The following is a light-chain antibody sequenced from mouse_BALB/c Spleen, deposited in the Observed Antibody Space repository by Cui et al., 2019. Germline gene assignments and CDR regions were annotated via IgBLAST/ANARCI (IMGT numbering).Light chain of an antibody. Sequence: DIVMTQSLSSLSVSAGEKVTMSCKSSQSPLNSGNHKNYLAWYQQKPGQPPKLLIYGASTRESGVPDRFTGSGSGTDFTLTISSVQAEDLAVYYCQKEHSYPFTFGSGTKLEIK. V-gene: IGKV8-28*01. CDR3: QKEHSYPFT. CDR1: QSPLNSGNHKNY. J-gene: IGKJ4*01. CDR2: GAS.